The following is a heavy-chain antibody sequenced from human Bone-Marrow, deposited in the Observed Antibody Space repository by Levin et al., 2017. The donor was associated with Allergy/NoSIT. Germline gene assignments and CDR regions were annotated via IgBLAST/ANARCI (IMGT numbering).Heavy chain of an antibody. J-gene: IGHJ3*02. CDR3: AKDYKSFTMIVDAFDI. V-gene: IGHV3-23*01. CDR2: VTHSGGRT. CDR1: GFTFRNSG. Sequence: LSLPCAASGFTFRNSGMSWVRQAPGKGLEWVSSVTHSGGRTFYTDSVKGRFTISRDNSKNTLSLQINSLRVEDTAVYYCAKDYKSFTMIVDAFDIWGQGTMVSISS. D-gene: IGHD3-22*01.